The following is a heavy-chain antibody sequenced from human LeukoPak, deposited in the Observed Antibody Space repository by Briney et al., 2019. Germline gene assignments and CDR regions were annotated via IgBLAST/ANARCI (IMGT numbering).Heavy chain of an antibody. CDR3: ARRGYTFSDALDI. CDR2: INAYSDNT. Sequence: ASVKVSCKASGYTFTSYGISWVRQAPGQGLEWMGWINAYSDNTNYAQKSQGRVTMTTDTSTRTAYMEVWSLRSDDTAVYYCARRGYTFSDALDIWGQGTMVTVSS. V-gene: IGHV1-18*01. CDR1: GYTFTSYG. D-gene: IGHD2/OR15-2a*01. J-gene: IGHJ3*02.